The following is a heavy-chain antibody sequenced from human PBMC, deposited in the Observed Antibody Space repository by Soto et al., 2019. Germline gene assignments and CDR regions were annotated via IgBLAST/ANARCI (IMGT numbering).Heavy chain of an antibody. J-gene: IGHJ5*02. CDR2: ISAYNGNT. CDR1: GYTFTSYG. D-gene: IGHD6-13*01. Sequence: ASVKVSCKASGYTFTSYGISWVRQAPGQGLEWMGWISAYNGNTNYAQKLQGRVTMTTDTSTSTAYMELRSLRSDDTAVYYCARYRQGSSWYDGYWFAPWGQGTLVTVSS. CDR3: ARYRQGSSWYDGYWFAP. V-gene: IGHV1-18*01.